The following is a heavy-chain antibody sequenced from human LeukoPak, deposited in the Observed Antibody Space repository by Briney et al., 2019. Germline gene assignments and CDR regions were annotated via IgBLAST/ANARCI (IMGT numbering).Heavy chain of an antibody. CDR2: INHEGGGI. CDR1: VFTFSESW. Sequence: GGSLRLSCAASVFTFSESWMTWVRQVPGQGLEWVAHINHEGGGIQYVDSVKGRFTISRDNAKGSVYLQMNSLRAEDTAIYHCATYINWVAGDVWGQGTTVIVSS. D-gene: IGHD1-1*01. J-gene: IGHJ6*02. V-gene: IGHV3-7*01. CDR3: ATYINWVAGDV.